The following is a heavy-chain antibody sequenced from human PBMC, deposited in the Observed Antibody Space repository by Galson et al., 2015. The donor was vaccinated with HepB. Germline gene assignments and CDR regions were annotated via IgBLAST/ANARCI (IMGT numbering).Heavy chain of an antibody. CDR1: GFTLSSYG. CDR3: ARTDYGGNSYYFDY. V-gene: IGHV3-33*01. CDR2: IWYDGSNK. J-gene: IGHJ4*02. Sequence: SLRLSCAASGFTLSSYGMHWVRQAPGKGLEWVAVIWYDGSNKYYADSVKGRFTISRDNSKNTLYLQMNSLRAEDTAVYYCARTDYGGNSYYFDYWGQGTLVTVSS. D-gene: IGHD4-23*01.